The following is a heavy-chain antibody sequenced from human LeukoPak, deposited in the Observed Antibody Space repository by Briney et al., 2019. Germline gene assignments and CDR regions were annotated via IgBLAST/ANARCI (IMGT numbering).Heavy chain of an antibody. D-gene: IGHD3-10*01. CDR2: IYYNGST. CDR1: GGSISSYY. V-gene: IGHV4-59*12. J-gene: IGHJ5*02. CDR3: TRGSWFDP. Sequence: SETLSLTCTVSGGSISSYYWSWIRQPPGKGLEWIGYIYYNGSTNYNPSLKSRVTISVDTSKNQFSLQLDSVTPEDTAVYYCTRGSWFDPWGQGTLITVSS.